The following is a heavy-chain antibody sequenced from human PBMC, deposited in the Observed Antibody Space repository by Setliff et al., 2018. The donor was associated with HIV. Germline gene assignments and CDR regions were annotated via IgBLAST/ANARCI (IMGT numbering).Heavy chain of an antibody. CDR2: ISPSEST. Sequence: SETLSLTCTVSGGSISDYYWTWIRQPAGKGLEWIGHISPSESTNYHPALKSRATISLDTSKSQVHLTLTSVTAADTAVYHCARVGSVGYYRFFDYWGQGALVTVSS. D-gene: IGHD1-26*01. J-gene: IGHJ4*02. CDR3: ARVGSVGYYRFFDY. V-gene: IGHV4-4*07. CDR1: GGSISDYY.